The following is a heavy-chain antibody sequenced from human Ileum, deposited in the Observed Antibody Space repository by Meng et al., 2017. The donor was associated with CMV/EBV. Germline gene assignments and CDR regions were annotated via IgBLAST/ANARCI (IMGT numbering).Heavy chain of an antibody. CDR1: GFTFSSYA. CDR3: AKSPITPAGPLDF. J-gene: IGHJ4*02. D-gene: IGHD6-13*01. CDR2: ISSSGSNT. Sequence: GESLKISCAASGFTFSSYAMHWVRQAPGKGLEWVSYISSSGSNTYYADSVKGRFTISRDNAKKSLDLQMNSLRAEDTAVYYCAKSPITPAGPLDFWGQGTLVTVSS. V-gene: IGHV3-48*04.